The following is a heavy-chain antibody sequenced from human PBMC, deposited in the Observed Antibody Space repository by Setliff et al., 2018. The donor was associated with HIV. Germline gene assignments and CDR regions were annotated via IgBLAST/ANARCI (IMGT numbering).Heavy chain of an antibody. J-gene: IGHJ6*02. CDR3: ARVRRGKAIITTGGMDV. CDR1: GYTFTDYF. Sequence: SVKVSCKASGYTFTDYFLHWVRQAPGQGLEWMGWINPNNGDTIYAQKFQGRVTVTRDTSINTAYMVLSSLKSDDTAVYFCARVRRGKAIITTGGMDVWGQGTTVTVSS. CDR2: INPNNGDT. D-gene: IGHD3-10*01. V-gene: IGHV1-2*02.